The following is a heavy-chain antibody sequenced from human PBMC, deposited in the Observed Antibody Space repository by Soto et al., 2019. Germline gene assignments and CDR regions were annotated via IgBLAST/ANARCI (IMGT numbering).Heavy chain of an antibody. Sequence: SPNLPLTCTASGDYISTYYWGAPGQPPGKGLGWIGYIHYSGSTNYNPSLKSRVTISVDTSKNQFSLKLSSVTAADTAVYYCARAGSGWFNYYGMDGWGQGTTVT. J-gene: IGHJ6*02. V-gene: IGHV4-59*01. CDR3: ARAGSGWFNYYGMDG. D-gene: IGHD6-19*01. CDR1: GDYISTYY. CDR2: IHYSGST.